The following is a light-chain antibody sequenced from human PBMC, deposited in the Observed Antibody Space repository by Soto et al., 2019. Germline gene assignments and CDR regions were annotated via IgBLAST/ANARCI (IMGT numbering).Light chain of an antibody. Sequence: DIQMTQSPSTLSASVGDRVTITCRATQSFNNWLAWYQQKPGKAPKLLIYKASSLESGVPSRFSGSGSGTEFTLTISSLQPDDFATYYCQQYNSWTFGQGPKVEIK. CDR3: QQYNSWT. J-gene: IGKJ1*01. CDR1: QSFNNW. V-gene: IGKV1-5*03. CDR2: KAS.